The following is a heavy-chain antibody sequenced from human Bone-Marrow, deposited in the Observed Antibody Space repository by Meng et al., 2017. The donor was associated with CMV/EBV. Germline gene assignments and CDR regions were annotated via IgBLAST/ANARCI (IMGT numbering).Heavy chain of an antibody. CDR3: ARTPQKFLGKKAFDI. J-gene: IGHJ3*02. CDR1: GYTFTGYY. Sequence: ASVQDSCKASGYTFTGYYMHWVRQAPGQGLEWMGWINPNSGDTNYAKKFQGRVTMTRDASISTAYMELSRLRSDDTAVYYCARTPQKFLGKKAFDIWGQGTMVTVSS. D-gene: IGHD3-3*01. V-gene: IGHV1-2*02. CDR2: INPNSGDT.